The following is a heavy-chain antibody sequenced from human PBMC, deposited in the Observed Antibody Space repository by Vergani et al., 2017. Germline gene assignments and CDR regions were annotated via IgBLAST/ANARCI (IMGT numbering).Heavy chain of an antibody. D-gene: IGHD3-9*01. CDR3: ARGDYGILTGYRY. CDR1: GYTFSNYY. Sequence: QVQVVQSGADVKKSGASVKVSCKTSGYTFSNYYMHWVRQAPGQGLEWMGIINPSGGHTNYAQKFQGRVTMTRDTSTSTVDMDLSSLRTEDTAIYYCARGDYGILTGYRYWGKGTLVTVSA. J-gene: IGHJ4*02. CDR2: INPSGGHT. V-gene: IGHV1-46*03.